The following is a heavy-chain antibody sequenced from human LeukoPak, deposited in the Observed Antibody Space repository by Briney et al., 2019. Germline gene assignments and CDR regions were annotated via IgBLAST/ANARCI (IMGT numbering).Heavy chain of an antibody. V-gene: IGHV4-59*08. D-gene: IGHD3-9*01. Sequence: SETLSLTCTVSGGSISSYYWSWIRQPPGKGLEWIGYIYYSGSTNYNPSLKSRVTISVDTSKNQFSLKLSSVTAADTAVYYCARHLGDILTGYYFSAGAFDIWGQGTMVTVSS. CDR1: GGSISSYY. CDR3: ARHLGDILTGYYFSAGAFDI. CDR2: IYYSGST. J-gene: IGHJ3*02.